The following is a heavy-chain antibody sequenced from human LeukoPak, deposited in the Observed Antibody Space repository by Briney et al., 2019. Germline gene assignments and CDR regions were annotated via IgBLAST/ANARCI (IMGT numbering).Heavy chain of an antibody. Sequence: SETLSLTCTVSGYSISSGYFWGWIRQPPGKGLEWIASIYHSGSPYYNPSLKSRVTISMDTSKNQFSLKLNSVTAADTALYYCARNAKFDSTGYYYSFDIWGQGTMVTVSS. CDR3: ARNAKFDSTGYYYSFDI. CDR2: IYHSGSP. V-gene: IGHV4-38-2*02. D-gene: IGHD3-22*01. CDR1: GYSISSGYF. J-gene: IGHJ3*02.